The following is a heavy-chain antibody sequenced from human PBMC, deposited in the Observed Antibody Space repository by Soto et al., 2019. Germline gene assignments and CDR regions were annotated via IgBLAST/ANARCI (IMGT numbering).Heavy chain of an antibody. CDR2: ISWNSGSI. V-gene: IGHV3-9*03. Sequence: EVQLVESGGGLVQPGRSLRLSCAASGFTFDDYAMHWVRQAPGKGLEWVSGISWNSGSIGYADSVKGRFTISRDNAKNSLYLQMDSRGAEDMALYYCGGDGYWGQGTLVTVSS. CDR1: GFTFDDYA. CDR3: GGDGY. J-gene: IGHJ4*02.